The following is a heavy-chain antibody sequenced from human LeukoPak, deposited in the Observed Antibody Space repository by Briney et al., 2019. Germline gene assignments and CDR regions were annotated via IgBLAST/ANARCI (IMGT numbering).Heavy chain of an antibody. CDR1: GGSISGPS. Sequence: SETLSLTCTVSGGSISGPSWNWIRQPPGKGLEWIGRIYYSGATNYNPSLKGRVTMSIDTSKNQFSLKLSSVTAADTAVYYCARRPVEMAAIREDNWLDPWGQGTLVTVSS. V-gene: IGHV4-59*08. D-gene: IGHD5-24*01. CDR3: ARRPVEMAAIREDNWLDP. J-gene: IGHJ5*02. CDR2: IYYSGAT.